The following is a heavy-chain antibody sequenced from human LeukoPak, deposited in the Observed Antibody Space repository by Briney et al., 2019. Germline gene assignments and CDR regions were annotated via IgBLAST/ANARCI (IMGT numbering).Heavy chain of an antibody. CDR3: ARGNSHAFDI. Sequence: TGGSLRLSCAASGFTFSSYEMNWVRQAPGKGLEWVSYISSSGSTIYYADSVKGRFTISRDNAKNSLYLQMNSLRVEDTVVYYCARGNSHAFDIWGQGTMVTVSS. V-gene: IGHV3-48*03. CDR2: ISSSGSTI. CDR1: GFTFSSYE. D-gene: IGHD3-10*01. J-gene: IGHJ3*02.